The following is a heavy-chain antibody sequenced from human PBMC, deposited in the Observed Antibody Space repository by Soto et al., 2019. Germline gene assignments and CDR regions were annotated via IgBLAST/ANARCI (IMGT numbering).Heavy chain of an antibody. D-gene: IGHD3-22*01. V-gene: IGHV4-31*03. Sequence: TLSLTCTVSGGSISSPNFYWSWIRQDPGKGLEWIGHIYYNGTTYYNPTLKSRVSISVDTSKNQFSLKLSSVTAADTAVYYCARMNYYDTSGYPFDYWGQGMMVT. CDR3: ARMNYYDTSGYPFDY. CDR1: GGSISSPNFY. CDR2: IYYNGTT. J-gene: IGHJ4*02.